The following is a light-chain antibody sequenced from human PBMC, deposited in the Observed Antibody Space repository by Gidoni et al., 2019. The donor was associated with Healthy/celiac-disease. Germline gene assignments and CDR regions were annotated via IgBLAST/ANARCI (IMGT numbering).Light chain of an antibody. V-gene: IGKV1-33*01. CDR3: QQYDNLPRT. CDR1: QDIINY. J-gene: IGKJ4*01. Sequence: DIQLTHSPSSLSATVGHRVTITCQASQDIINYLNWYQQKPGTAPKLLIYDASNLETGVPSRFSGSGSGTDFTFTISSLQPEDIATYYCQQYDNLPRTFGGXTKVEIK. CDR2: DAS.